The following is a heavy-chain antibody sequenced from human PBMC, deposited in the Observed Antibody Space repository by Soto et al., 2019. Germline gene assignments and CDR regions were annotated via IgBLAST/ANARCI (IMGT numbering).Heavy chain of an antibody. CDR1: GFTFSSYS. D-gene: IGHD3-3*01. Sequence: GGSLRFSCAASGFTFSSYSMNWVRQAPGKGLEWVSYISSSSSTIYYADSVKGRFTISRDNAKNSLYLQMNSLRAEDTAVYYWARDGDFWSGYYHTDYWGQGTLVTVSS. J-gene: IGHJ4*02. CDR3: ARDGDFWSGYYHTDY. CDR2: ISSSSSTI. V-gene: IGHV3-48*01.